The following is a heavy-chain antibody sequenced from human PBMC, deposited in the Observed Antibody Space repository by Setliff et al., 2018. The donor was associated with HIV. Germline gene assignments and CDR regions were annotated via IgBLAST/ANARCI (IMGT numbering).Heavy chain of an antibody. J-gene: IGHJ4*02. CDR2: IYYSGST. D-gene: IGHD3-10*01. Sequence: SETLSLTCTVSGGSISSSSYYWGWIRQPPGKGLEWIGSIYYSGSTYYNPSLKSRVTISVDTSKNQFYLKLSSVTAADTAVYYCAKSHMVRGVIQYWGQGTLVTVS. V-gene: IGHV4-39*01. CDR1: GGSISSSSYY. CDR3: AKSHMVRGVIQY.